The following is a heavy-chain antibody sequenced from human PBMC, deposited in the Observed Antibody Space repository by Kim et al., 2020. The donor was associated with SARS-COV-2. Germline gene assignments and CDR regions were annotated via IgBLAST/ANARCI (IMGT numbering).Heavy chain of an antibody. J-gene: IGHJ4*02. CDR1: GFPFSSYG. D-gene: IGHD4-17*01. V-gene: IGHV3-23*01. CDR2: ISEDSSTT. CDR3: GRDNPKLYGDIDY. Sequence: GGSLRLSCAAFGFPFSSYGMNWVRQTPGKGLEWVSSISEDSSTTYYADSVKGRFTISRDSSNTLFLQMSSLRVDDTALYYCGRDNPKLYGDIDYWGQGTLVTVSS.